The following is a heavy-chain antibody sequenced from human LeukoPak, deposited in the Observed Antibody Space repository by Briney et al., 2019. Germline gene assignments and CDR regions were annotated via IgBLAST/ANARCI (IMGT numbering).Heavy chain of an antibody. CDR1: GGSISSGDYY. CDR2: IYYSGST. CDR3: ARLSGYSSGHYYSDY. J-gene: IGHJ4*02. Sequence: SETLSLTCTVSGGSISSGDYYWSWICQPPGKSLEWIGYIYYSGSTYYNPSLKSRVTISVDTSKNQFSLKLSSVTAADTAVYYCARLSGYSSGHYYSDYWGQGTLVTVSS. D-gene: IGHD3-22*01. V-gene: IGHV4-30-4*02.